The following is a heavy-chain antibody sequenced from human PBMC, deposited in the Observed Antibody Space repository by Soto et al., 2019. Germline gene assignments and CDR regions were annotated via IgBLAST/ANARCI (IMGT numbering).Heavy chain of an antibody. Sequence: QVQLVQSGAEVKKPGSSVKVSCMASGGTFSSYAISWVRQAPGQGLEWMGGIIPIFGTANYAQKFQGRVTITADESTSTAYMELSSLRSEDTAVYYCARGGYSSSWRQNWYFDLWGRGTLVTVSS. J-gene: IGHJ2*01. CDR3: ARGGYSSSWRQNWYFDL. CDR1: GGTFSSYA. D-gene: IGHD6-13*01. CDR2: IIPIFGTA. V-gene: IGHV1-69*01.